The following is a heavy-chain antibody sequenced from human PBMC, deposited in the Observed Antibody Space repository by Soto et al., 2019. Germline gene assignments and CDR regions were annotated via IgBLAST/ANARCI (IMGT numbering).Heavy chain of an antibody. J-gene: IGHJ4*02. CDR2: INAGNGNT. V-gene: IGHV1-3*01. CDR3: ARDGYGDYIGYYFDY. Sequence: ASVKVSCKASGYTFTSYAMHWVRQAPGQRLEWMGWINAGNGNTKYSQKLQGRVTITRDTSASTAYMELSSLRSEDTAVYYCARDGYGDYIGYYFDYWGQGTLVTVSS. CDR1: GYTFTSYA. D-gene: IGHD4-17*01.